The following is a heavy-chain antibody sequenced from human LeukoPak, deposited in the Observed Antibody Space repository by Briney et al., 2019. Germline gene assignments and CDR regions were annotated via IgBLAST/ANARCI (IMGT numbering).Heavy chain of an antibody. D-gene: IGHD1/OR15-1a*01. CDR1: GGSFSGYY. Sequence: SETLSLTCAVYGGSFSGYYWSWIRQPPGKGLEWIGEINHSGSTNYNPSLKSRVTISVDTSKNQFSLKLSSVTAADTAVYYCASAPVGLSRPTIWFDPWGQGTLVTVSS. J-gene: IGHJ5*02. CDR3: ASAPVGLSRPTIWFDP. CDR2: INHSGST. V-gene: IGHV4-34*01.